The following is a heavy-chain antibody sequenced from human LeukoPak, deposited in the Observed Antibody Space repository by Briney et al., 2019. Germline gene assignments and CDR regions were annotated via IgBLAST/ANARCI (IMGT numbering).Heavy chain of an antibody. J-gene: IGHJ5*02. CDR1: GGSISSGGYS. Sequence: SQTLSLTCAVSGGSISSGGYSWSWIRQPPGKALEWIGYFYHSGSTYYNPSLKSRVIISVDRSKNQFSLKLSSVAAADTAVYYCARSIVLLPAAIGWFDPWGQGTLVTVSS. CDR3: ARSIVLLPAAIGWFDP. V-gene: IGHV4-30-2*01. CDR2: FYHSGST. D-gene: IGHD2-2*01.